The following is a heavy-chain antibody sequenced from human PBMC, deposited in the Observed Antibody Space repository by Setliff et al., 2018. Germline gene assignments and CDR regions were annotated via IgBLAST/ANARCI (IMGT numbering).Heavy chain of an antibody. D-gene: IGHD6-13*01. CDR3: AKANTGYSSTWLFDY. Sequence: GGSLRLSCAASGFTFSSYAMSWVRQAPGKGLEWVSAISGSGGSTYYADSVKGRFTISRSSSKNTLYLQMNSLRAEDTAVYYCAKANTGYSSTWLFDYWGQGTLVTVSS. V-gene: IGHV3-23*01. J-gene: IGHJ4*02. CDR1: GFTFSSYA. CDR2: ISGSGGST.